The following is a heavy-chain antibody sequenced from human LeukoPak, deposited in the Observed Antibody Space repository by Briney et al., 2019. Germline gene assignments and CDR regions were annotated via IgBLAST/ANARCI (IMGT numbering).Heavy chain of an antibody. J-gene: IGHJ6*03. CDR2: INSDGSST. V-gene: IGHV3-74*01. CDR1: GFTFSSYW. CDR3: ARDPGYCSSTSCYETYYYYYMDV. Sequence: PGGSLRLSCAASGFTFSSYWMHWVRQAPGKGLVWVSRINSDGSSTSYADSVKGRFTISRDNAKNTLYPQMNSLRAEDTAVYYCARDPGYCSSTSCYETYYYYYMDVWGKGTTVTVSS. D-gene: IGHD2-2*01.